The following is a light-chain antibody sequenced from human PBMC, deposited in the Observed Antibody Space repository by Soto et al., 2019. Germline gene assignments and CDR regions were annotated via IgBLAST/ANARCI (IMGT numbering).Light chain of an antibody. CDR2: SAS. J-gene: IGKJ5*01. V-gene: IGKV1-12*01. CDR3: QQRMDWPIT. Sequence: IPMTQSPSSLSASIGDRVTITCRASQGIGVRLAWFQQKPGKAPQYLIQSASNLQSGVPSRFSGSGSGTEFILTIDSLEPEDFAVYYCQQRMDWPITFGQGTRLEIK. CDR1: QGIGVR.